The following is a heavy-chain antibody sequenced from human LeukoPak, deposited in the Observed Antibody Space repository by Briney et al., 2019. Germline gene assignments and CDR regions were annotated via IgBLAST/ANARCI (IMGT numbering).Heavy chain of an antibody. CDR1: GYSISSGYY. CDR2: IYHSGST. CDR3: ARVQRFGVVITCPDY. D-gene: IGHD3-3*01. J-gene: IGHJ4*02. Sequence: KSSETLSLTCAVSGYSISSGYYWGWIRQPPGKGLEWIGSIYHSGSTYYSPSLKSRVTISVDTSKNQFSLKLSSVTAADTAVYYCARVQRFGVVITCPDYWGQGTLVTVSS. V-gene: IGHV4-38-2*01.